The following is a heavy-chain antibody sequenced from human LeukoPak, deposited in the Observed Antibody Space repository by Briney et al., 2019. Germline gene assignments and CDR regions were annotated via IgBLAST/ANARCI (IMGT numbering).Heavy chain of an antibody. CDR1: GYSFTTHR. D-gene: IGHD2-21*02. Sequence: GESLKISCKGGGYSFTTHRIGWVRQMPGKGLEWMGVIYPGDSYTTYSPSFQGQISISVDKSISTAYLQWSGLKASDTAMYYCARTPRGEVTRIFDYWGQGTLVTVSS. V-gene: IGHV5-51*01. J-gene: IGHJ4*02. CDR2: IYPGDSYT. CDR3: ARTPRGEVTRIFDY.